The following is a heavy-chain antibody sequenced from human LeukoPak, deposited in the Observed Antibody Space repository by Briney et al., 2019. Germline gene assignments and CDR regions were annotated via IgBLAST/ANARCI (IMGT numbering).Heavy chain of an antibody. Sequence: PGGSLRLSFAASGFTFDDYGMSWVRQAPGKGLEWVSGINWNGGITAYADSVKGRFTISRDNAKNSLYLQLNSLRAEDTAVYYCVRELQQQLYWFDPWGQGTLVTVSS. J-gene: IGHJ5*02. D-gene: IGHD6-13*01. CDR1: GFTFDDYG. V-gene: IGHV3-20*03. CDR3: VRELQQQLYWFDP. CDR2: INWNGGIT.